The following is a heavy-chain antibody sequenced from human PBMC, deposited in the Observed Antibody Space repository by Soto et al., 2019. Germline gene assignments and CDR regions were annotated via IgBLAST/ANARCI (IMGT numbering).Heavy chain of an antibody. V-gene: IGHV1-69*13. CDR2: IIPIFGTA. J-gene: IGHJ5*02. Sequence: SVKVSCKASGGTFSSYAISWVRQAPGQGLEWMGGIIPIFGTANYAQKFQGGVTITADESTSTAYMELSSLRSEDTAVYYCARAGTAMVTGWFDPWGQGTLVTVSS. CDR3: ARAGTAMVTGWFDP. D-gene: IGHD5-18*01. CDR1: GGTFSSYA.